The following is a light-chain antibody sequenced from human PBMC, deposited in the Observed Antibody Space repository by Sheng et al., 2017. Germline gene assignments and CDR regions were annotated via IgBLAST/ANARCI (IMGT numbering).Light chain of an antibody. Sequence: DIVMTQSPLSLPVTPGEPASISCRSSQNLLHSDGYNYLDWYLQKPGQSPQLLIYLGSSRASGVPDRFSGSGSGTDFTLKISRVEAEDVGVYYCMQALQAPSFGGGTTVEIK. CDR1: QNLLHSDGYNY. V-gene: IGKV2-28*01. CDR3: MQALQAPS. J-gene: IGKJ4*01. CDR2: LGS.